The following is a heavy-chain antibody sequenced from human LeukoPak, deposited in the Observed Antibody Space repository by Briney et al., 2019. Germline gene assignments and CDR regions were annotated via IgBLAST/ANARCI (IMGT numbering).Heavy chain of an antibody. D-gene: IGHD3-22*01. V-gene: IGHV1-2*06. Sequence: ASVKVSCKASGYTFTGYYMHWVRQAPGQGLEWMERINPNSGGTNYAQKFQGRVTMTRDTSISTAYMELSRLRSDDTAVYYCARDGYYDSSGYWWGQGTLVTVSS. J-gene: IGHJ4*02. CDR2: INPNSGGT. CDR1: GYTFTGYY. CDR3: ARDGYYDSSGYW.